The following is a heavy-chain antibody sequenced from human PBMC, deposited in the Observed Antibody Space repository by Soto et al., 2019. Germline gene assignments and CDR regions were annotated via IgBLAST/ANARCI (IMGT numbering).Heavy chain of an antibody. CDR1: GGTFSSYT. CDR3: ASSTYYYDSSGYYPLDY. D-gene: IGHD3-22*01. Sequence: GASVKVSCKASGGTFSSYTISWVRQAPGQGLEWMGRIIPILGIANYAQKFQGRVTITADKSTSTAYMELSSLRSEDTAVYYCASSTYYYDSSGYYPLDYWGQGTLVTVSS. J-gene: IGHJ4*02. V-gene: IGHV1-69*02. CDR2: IIPILGIA.